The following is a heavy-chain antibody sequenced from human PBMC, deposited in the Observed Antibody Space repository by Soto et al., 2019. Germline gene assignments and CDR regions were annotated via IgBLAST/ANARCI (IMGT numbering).Heavy chain of an antibody. CDR3: ARENGYCSSTSCYLYYYYYYYGMDV. J-gene: IGHJ6*02. D-gene: IGHD2-2*01. Sequence: SETLSLTCAVYGGSFSGYYWSWIRQPPGKGLEWIGEINHSGSTNYNPSLKSRVTISVDTSKNQFSLKLSSVTAADTAVYYCARENGYCSSTSCYLYYYYYYYGMDVWGQGTTVTVS. V-gene: IGHV4-34*01. CDR1: GGSFSGYY. CDR2: INHSGST.